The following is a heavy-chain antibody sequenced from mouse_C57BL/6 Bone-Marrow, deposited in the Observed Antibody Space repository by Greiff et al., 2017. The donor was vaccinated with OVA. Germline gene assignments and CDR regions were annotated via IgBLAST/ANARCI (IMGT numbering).Heavy chain of an antibody. CDR2: INPSTGGT. D-gene: IGHD2-4*01. Sequence: VQLQQSGPELVKPGASVKISCKASGYSFTGYYMNWVKQSPEKSLEWIGEINPSTGGTTYNQKFKAKATLTVDKSSSTAYMQPKSLTSEDSAVYYCARWRIYYDYDEAMDYWGQGTSVTVSS. CDR1: GYSFTGYY. CDR3: ARWRIYYDYDEAMDY. J-gene: IGHJ4*01. V-gene: IGHV1-42*01.